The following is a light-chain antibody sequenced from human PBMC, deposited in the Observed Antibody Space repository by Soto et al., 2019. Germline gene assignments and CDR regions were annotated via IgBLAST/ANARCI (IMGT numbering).Light chain of an antibody. CDR3: TSYVGNDIWV. V-gene: IGLV2-8*01. J-gene: IGLJ3*02. CDR1: SSDVGAYKY. CDR2: EVT. Sequence: QSALTQPPSASGSPGQSVTISCTGTSSDVGAYKYVSGYQQYPGKAPKLMIYEVTKRPSGVPDRFSGSKSGNTASLTVSGLQAEDEADYYCTSYVGNDIWVFGGGTQLTVL.